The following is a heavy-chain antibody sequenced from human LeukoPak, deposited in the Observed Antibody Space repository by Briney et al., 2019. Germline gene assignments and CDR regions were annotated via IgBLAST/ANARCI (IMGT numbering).Heavy chain of an antibody. CDR3: SVVTAIQSFDY. CDR1: GYTLTELS. Sequence: ASVKVSCKVSGYTLTELSMHWVRQAPGQRLEWMGWINAGNGNTKYSQKFQGRVTITRDTSASTAYMELSSLRSEDTAVYYCSVVTAIQSFDYWGQGTLVTVSS. J-gene: IGHJ4*02. D-gene: IGHD2-21*02. V-gene: IGHV1-3*01. CDR2: INAGNGNT.